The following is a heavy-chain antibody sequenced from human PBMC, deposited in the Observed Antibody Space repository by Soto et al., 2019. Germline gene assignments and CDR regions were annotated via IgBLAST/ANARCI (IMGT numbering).Heavy chain of an antibody. D-gene: IGHD3-10*01. Sequence: ASETLSLTCAVYGGSFSGYYWSWIRQPPGKGLEWIGEINHSGSTNYNPSLKSRVTISVDTSKNQFSLKLSSVTAADTAVYYCARGGPYYGSGSYYPRSPTNFYYYMDVWGKGTTVTVSS. CDR1: GGSFSGYY. V-gene: IGHV4-34*01. CDR3: ARGGPYYGSGSYYPRSPTNFYYYMDV. CDR2: INHSGST. J-gene: IGHJ6*03.